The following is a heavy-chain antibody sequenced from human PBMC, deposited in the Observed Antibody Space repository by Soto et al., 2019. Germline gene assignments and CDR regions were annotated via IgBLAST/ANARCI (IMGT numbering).Heavy chain of an antibody. CDR2: ISAYNGNT. CDR3: VGEYYYDSSGYYTDAFDI. V-gene: IGHV1-18*03. Sequence: ASVKVSCKASGYTFTSYGISWVRQAPGQGLEWMGWISAYNGNTNYAQKLQGRVTMTTDTSTSTAYMELRSLRSDDMALDYCVGEYYYDSSGYYTDAFDIWGQGTMVTVSS. CDR1: GYTFTSYG. D-gene: IGHD3-22*01. J-gene: IGHJ3*02.